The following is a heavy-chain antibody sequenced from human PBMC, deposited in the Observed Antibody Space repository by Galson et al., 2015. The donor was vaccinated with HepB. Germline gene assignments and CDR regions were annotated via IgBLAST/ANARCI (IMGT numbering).Heavy chain of an antibody. CDR3: SRGHLFGVI. Sequence: SLGLAGAGSGVAVGDYSWNWFGQAPGEGLEWVGFIRNKAYGETTQSAASVKVGFTISRDDSKSIAYLQMDSLKTEDTAVYFCSRGHLFGVIWGQGTLVTVSS. V-gene: IGHV3-49*03. CDR1: GVAVGDYS. CDR2: IRNKAYGETT. D-gene: IGHD3-10*02. J-gene: IGHJ4*02.